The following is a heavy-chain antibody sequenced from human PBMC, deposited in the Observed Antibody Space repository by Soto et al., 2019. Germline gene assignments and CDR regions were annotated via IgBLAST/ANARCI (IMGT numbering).Heavy chain of an antibody. J-gene: IGHJ5*02. V-gene: IGHV3-53*01. CDR2: IYTAGGT. CDR1: GFTVSNTY. D-gene: IGHD2-2*01. CDR3: ARALPVAKGGFDP. Sequence: GGSLRLSCAASGFTVSNTYMTWVRQPPGKGLECVSVIYTAGGTNYADSVKGRFTISRDNSKNTLYLQMNSLRAEDTAVYYCARALPVAKGGFDPWGQGTLVTVSS.